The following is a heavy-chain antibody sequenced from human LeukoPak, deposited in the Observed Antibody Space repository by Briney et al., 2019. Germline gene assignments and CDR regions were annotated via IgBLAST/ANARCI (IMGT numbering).Heavy chain of an antibody. D-gene: IGHD4-23*01. Sequence: ETLSLTCAVYGGSFSGYYWSWVRQPPGKGLEGIGEINHSGSTNYNPSLKSRGTISVDTSKNQFSLKLSSVTAADTAVYYCARARGYYGGLANYWGQGTLVTVSS. CDR1: GGSFSGYY. J-gene: IGHJ4*02. CDR3: ARARGYYGGLANY. V-gene: IGHV4-34*01. CDR2: INHSGST.